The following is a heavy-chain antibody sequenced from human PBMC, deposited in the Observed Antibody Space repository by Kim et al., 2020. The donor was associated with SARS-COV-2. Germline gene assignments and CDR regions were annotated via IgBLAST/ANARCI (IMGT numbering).Heavy chain of an antibody. J-gene: IGHJ4*02. CDR2: ISSSGSTI. CDR1: GFTFSDYY. V-gene: IGHV3-11*01. Sequence: GGSLRLSCAASGFTFSDYYMSWIRQAPGKGLEWVSYISSSGSTIYYADSVKGRFTISRDNAKNSLYLQMNSLRAEDTAVYYCAREGVTYYYGSGSYPHYFDYWGQGTLVTVSS. CDR3: AREGVTYYYGSGSYPHYFDY. D-gene: IGHD3-10*01.